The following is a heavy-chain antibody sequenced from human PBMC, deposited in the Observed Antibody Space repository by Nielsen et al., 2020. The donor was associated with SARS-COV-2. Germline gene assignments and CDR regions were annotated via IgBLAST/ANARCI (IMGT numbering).Heavy chain of an antibody. Sequence: SLKIPCAASGFTFDDYAMHWVRQAPGKGLEWVSGISWNSGSIGYADSVKGRFTISRDNAKNSLYLQMNSLRAEDTALYYCAKEAHGMDVWGQGTTVTVS. J-gene: IGHJ6*02. CDR3: AKEAHGMDV. CDR1: GFTFDDYA. CDR2: ISWNSGSI. V-gene: IGHV3-9*01.